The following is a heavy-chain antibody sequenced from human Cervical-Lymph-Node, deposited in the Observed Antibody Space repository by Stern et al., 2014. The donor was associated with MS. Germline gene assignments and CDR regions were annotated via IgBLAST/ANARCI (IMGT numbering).Heavy chain of an antibody. CDR3: ARGGTGHGDYEDY. D-gene: IGHD4-17*01. J-gene: IGHJ4*02. Sequence: VQLVQSGSGLVKPLQTLSLTCTVSGGSISSGDYSWSWIRQPPGKGLEWIGYIYHSGGTYYNSSLKSRVPISVDMSRTQFSLRLNSGTAADTAVYYCARGGTGHGDYEDYWGQGILVTVSS. V-gene: IGHV4-30-2*01. CDR1: GGSISSGDYS. CDR2: IYHSGGT.